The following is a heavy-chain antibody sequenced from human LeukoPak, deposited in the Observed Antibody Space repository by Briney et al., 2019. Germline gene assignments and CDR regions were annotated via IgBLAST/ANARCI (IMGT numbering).Heavy chain of an antibody. CDR3: ARRDGTAANGKVWFDP. J-gene: IGHJ5*02. V-gene: IGHV3-23*01. D-gene: IGHD6-13*01. Sequence: GGSLRLSCAASGFTFSNYAMTWVRQAPGKGLEWVSEIGVRVDNTYYADSVQGRFTISRDNPRNTLFLQSVSLRAEDTAVYYCARRDGTAANGKVWFDPWGQGTLVTVSS. CDR2: IGVRVDNT. CDR1: GFTFSNYA.